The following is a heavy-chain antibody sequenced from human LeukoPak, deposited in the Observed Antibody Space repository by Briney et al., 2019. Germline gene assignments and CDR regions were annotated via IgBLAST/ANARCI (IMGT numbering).Heavy chain of an antibody. V-gene: IGHV3-30*18. J-gene: IGHJ4*02. D-gene: IGHD5-18*01. Sequence: GGSLRLSCAASGFTFSSYGMHWVRQAPGKGLEWVAVISYDGSNKYYADSVKGRFTISRDNSKNTLYLQMNSLRAEDTAVYYCAKDRRIQLWLGFDYWGQGTLVTVSS. CDR3: AKDRRIQLWLGFDY. CDR2: ISYDGSNK. CDR1: GFTFSSYG.